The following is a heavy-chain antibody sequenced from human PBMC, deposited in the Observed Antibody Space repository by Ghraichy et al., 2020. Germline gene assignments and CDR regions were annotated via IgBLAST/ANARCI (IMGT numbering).Heavy chain of an antibody. D-gene: IGHD3-16*02. CDR3: ARDPQYYDYVWGSYRYRGGGHYGMDV. J-gene: IGHJ6*02. CDR1: GGTFSSYA. Sequence: SVKVSCKASGGTFSSYAISWVRQAPGQGLEWMGGIIPIFGTANYAQKFQGRVTITADESTSTAYMELSSLRSEDTAVYYCARDPQYYDYVWGSYRYRGGGHYGMDVWGQGTTVTVSS. CDR2: IIPIFGTA. V-gene: IGHV1-69*13.